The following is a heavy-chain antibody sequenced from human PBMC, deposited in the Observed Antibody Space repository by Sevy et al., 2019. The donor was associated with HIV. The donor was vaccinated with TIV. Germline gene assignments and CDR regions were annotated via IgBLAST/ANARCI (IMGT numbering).Heavy chain of an antibody. V-gene: IGHV3-21*01. D-gene: IGHD3-22*01. Sequence: GGSLRLSCAASGFTFSNYNMNWVRQAPGKGLEWVSSITSSSDYIYDADSVKGRFTISGDNAKNSLYLQMNSLRAEDTAVYYCARDRRTLNYYASSGYNYYFDYWGQGTLVTVSS. J-gene: IGHJ4*02. CDR2: ITSSSDYI. CDR3: ARDRRTLNYYASSGYNYYFDY. CDR1: GFTFSNYN.